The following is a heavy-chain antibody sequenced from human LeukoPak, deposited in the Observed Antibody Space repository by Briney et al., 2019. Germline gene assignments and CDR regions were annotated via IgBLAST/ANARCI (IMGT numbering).Heavy chain of an antibody. J-gene: IGHJ6*02. CDR1: GGSISSGSYY. V-gene: IGHV4-61*02. CDR2: IYTSGST. Sequence: PSETLSLTCTVSGGSISSGSYYWSWIRQPAGQGLACIGRIYTSGSTNYNPSLKSRVTISVDTSKNQFSLKLSSVTAADTAVYYCARGIKGVTMVRGVIPYYYYGMDVWGQGTTVTVSS. CDR3: ARGIKGVTMVRGVIPYYYYGMDV. D-gene: IGHD3-10*01.